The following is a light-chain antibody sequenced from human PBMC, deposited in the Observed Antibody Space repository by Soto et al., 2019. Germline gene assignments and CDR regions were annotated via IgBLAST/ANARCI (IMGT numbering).Light chain of an antibody. CDR1: RDVGSD. CDR2: AAS. CDR3: QQYNTYPWT. J-gene: IGKJ1*01. V-gene: IGKV1-17*01. Sequence: QMTQSPSSLSASVGEKIIITCRASRDVGSDVSWYQQKPGQAPKLLIYAASNLYTGVPSRFSGSRSGTEFTLTISSLQPEDFATYYCQQYNTYPWTFGQGTKV.